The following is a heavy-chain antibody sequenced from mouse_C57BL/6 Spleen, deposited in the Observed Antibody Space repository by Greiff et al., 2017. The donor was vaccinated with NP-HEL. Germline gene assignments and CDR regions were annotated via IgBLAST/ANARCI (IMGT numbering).Heavy chain of an antibody. D-gene: IGHD1-2*01. CDR1: GYTFTSYW. CDR3: AREGGPSYYYAMDY. CDR2: IYPSDSET. J-gene: IGHJ4*01. Sequence: QVQLQQPGAELVRPGSSVKLSCKASGYTFTSYWMDWVKQRPGQGLECIGNIYPSDSETHYNQKFKDKATLTVDKSSSTAYMQLSSLTSEDSAVYYCAREGGPSYYYAMDYWGQGTSVTVSS. V-gene: IGHV1-61*01.